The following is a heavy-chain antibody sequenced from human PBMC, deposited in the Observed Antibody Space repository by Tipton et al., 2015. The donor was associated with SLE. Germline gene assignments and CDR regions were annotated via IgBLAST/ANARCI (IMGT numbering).Heavy chain of an antibody. CDR3: AKVPGIAVVADAFVI. Sequence: GSLRLSCAASGFTFSSYAMSWVRQAPGKGLEWGSAISGSGGSTYYADSVKGRFTIPRDNSKNTLYLQMNSLRAEDTAVYYCAKVPGIAVVADAFVIWGQGTMVTVSS. V-gene: IGHV3-23*01. J-gene: IGHJ3*02. D-gene: IGHD6-19*01. CDR2: ISGSGGST. CDR1: GFTFSSYA.